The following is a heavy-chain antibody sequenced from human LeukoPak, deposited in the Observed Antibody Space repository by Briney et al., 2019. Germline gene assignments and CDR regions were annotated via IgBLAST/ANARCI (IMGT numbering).Heavy chain of an antibody. V-gene: IGHV1-69*02. CDR2: IIPILGIA. J-gene: IGHJ4*02. Sequence: SVKVSFKASGGTFSIYTISWVRQAPGQGHEWMGRIIPILGIANYAQKFQGRVTITADKSTSTAYMELSSLRSEDTAVYYCARLDYGVFFDYWGQGTLVTVSS. CDR1: GGTFSIYT. CDR3: ARLDYGVFFDY. D-gene: IGHD4-17*01.